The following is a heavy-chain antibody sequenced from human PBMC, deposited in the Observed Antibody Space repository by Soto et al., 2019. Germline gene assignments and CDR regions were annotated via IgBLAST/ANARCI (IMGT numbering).Heavy chain of an antibody. CDR1: GGSISSYY. J-gene: IGHJ4*02. CDR3: ARLFVGRGYTSPKPFDY. CDR2: IYYSGDT. D-gene: IGHD5-12*01. Sequence: QVQLQESGPGLVKPSETLSLTCTVSGGSISSYYWGWIRQPPGKGLEWIGYIYYSGDTNYNPSLKSRVAISVDTSKNQFSLKLSSVTAADTAVYYCARLFVGRGYTSPKPFDYWGRGTLVTVSS. V-gene: IGHV4-59*08.